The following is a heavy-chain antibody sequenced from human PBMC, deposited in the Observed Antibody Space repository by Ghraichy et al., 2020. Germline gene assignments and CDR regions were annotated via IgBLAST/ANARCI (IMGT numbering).Heavy chain of an antibody. V-gene: IGHV3-30*03. Sequence: YAIHWARQAPGKGLEWVALISYDGSKQDYEDSVKGRFSISRDNSQNTVYLQMNSLRPEDTAVYYCARDRGGYDVLTGYYYHYYGMDVWGQGTTVTVSS. CDR3: ARDRGGYDVLTGYYYHYYGMDV. D-gene: IGHD3-9*01. CDR1: YA. J-gene: IGHJ6*02. CDR2: ISYDGSKQ.